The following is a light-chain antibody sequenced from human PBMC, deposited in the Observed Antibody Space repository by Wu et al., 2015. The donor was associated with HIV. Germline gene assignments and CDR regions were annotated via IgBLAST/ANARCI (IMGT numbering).Light chain of an antibody. CDR2: GAS. V-gene: IGKV3-20*01. Sequence: EIVMTQSPATLSVSPGERVTLSCRASQSVNNLAWYHHKPGQAPRLLIYGASSRATGIPDRFSGSGSGTDFTLTISRLEPEDFAVYYCQQYGSSPRGYTFGQGTKLEIK. CDR1: QSVNN. CDR3: QQYGSSPRGYT. J-gene: IGKJ2*01.